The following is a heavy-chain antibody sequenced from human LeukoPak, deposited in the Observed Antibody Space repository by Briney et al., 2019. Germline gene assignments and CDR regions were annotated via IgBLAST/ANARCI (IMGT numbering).Heavy chain of an antibody. CDR3: ARGRLWLRYFDY. D-gene: IGHD5-18*01. Sequence: SETLSLTCAVYGGSFSGYYWSWIRQHPGKGLEWIGEINHSGSTNYNPSLKSRVTISVDTSKNQFSLKLSSVTAADTAVYYCARGRLWLRYFDYWGQGTLVTVSS. CDR2: INHSGST. J-gene: IGHJ4*02. CDR1: GGSFSGYY. V-gene: IGHV4-34*01.